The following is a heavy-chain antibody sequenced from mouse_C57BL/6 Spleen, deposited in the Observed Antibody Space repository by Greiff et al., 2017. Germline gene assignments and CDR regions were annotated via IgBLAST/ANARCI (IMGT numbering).Heavy chain of an antibody. Sequence: QVQLQQSGPELVKPGASVKISCKASGYAFSSSWMNWVKQRPGKGLEWIGRIYPGDGDTNYNGKFKGKATLTADKSSSTAYMQLSSLTSEDSAVYFCARCEGLLGYFDVWGTGTTVTVSS. J-gene: IGHJ1*03. V-gene: IGHV1-82*01. CDR2: IYPGDGDT. CDR3: ARCEGLLGYFDV. CDR1: GYAFSSSW. D-gene: IGHD1-1*01.